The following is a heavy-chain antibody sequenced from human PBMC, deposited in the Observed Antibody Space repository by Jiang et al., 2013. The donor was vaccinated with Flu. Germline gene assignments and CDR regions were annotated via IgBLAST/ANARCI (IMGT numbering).Heavy chain of an antibody. CDR1: GFTFSSYG. V-gene: IGHV3-30*18. CDR2: ISYDGSNK. J-gene: IGHJ6*02. D-gene: IGHD3-10*01. CDR3: AKDRSKVTMVRGVITVGMDV. Sequence: GFTFSSYGMHWVRQAPGKGLEWVAVISYDGSNKYYADSVKGRFTISRDNSKNTLYLQMNSLRAEDTAVYYCAKDRSKVTMVRGVITVGMDVWGQGTTVTVSS.